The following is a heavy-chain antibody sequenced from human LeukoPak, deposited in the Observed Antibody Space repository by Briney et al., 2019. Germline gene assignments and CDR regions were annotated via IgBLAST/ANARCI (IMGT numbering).Heavy chain of an antibody. Sequence: SETLSLTCTVSGFTINNYYWSWIRQPPGKGLEWIAYIYYSGSTYYNPSLRSRVTISVDTSKSQFSLTLSSVTAADTAVYYSAKHIYVSGSTIDSWGQGTLVTVSS. V-gene: IGHV4-59*04. D-gene: IGHD3-10*01. CDR2: IYYSGST. CDR1: GFTINNYY. CDR3: AKHIYVSGSTIDS. J-gene: IGHJ4*02.